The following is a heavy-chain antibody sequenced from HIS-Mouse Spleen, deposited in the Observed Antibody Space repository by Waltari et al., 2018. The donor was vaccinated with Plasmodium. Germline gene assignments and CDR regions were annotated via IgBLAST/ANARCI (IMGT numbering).Heavy chain of an antibody. J-gene: IGHJ4*02. D-gene: IGHD6-13*01. CDR2: INPNSGGT. CDR3: ARNLAAAGHFDY. V-gene: IGHV1-2*02. Sequence: QVQLVQSGAEVKKPGASVKVSCKASGSPFTGYSLHRVRQAPGQGLEWMGWINPNSGGTNYAQKFQGRVTMTRDTSISTAYMELSRLRSDDTAVYYCARNLAAAGHFDYWGQGTLVTVSS. CDR1: GSPFTGYS.